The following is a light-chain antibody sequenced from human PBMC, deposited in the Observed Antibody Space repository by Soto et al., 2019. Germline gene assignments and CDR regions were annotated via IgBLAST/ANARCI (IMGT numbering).Light chain of an antibody. J-gene: IGKJ5*01. Sequence: EIVLTQSPGTLSLSPGESATLLCRASQIVNSRNLAWYQQKPGQAPRLLIYGASSRATGIPDRFSGSGSGTDFTLTITPLEPGDFVVYFCQQYDTSPITFGQGTRLEIK. CDR3: QQYDTSPIT. CDR1: QIVNSRN. CDR2: GAS. V-gene: IGKV3-20*01.